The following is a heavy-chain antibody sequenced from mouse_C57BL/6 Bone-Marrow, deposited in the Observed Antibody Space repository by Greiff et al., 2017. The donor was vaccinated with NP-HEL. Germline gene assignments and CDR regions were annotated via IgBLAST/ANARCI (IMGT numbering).Heavy chain of an antibody. J-gene: IGHJ3*01. V-gene: IGHV1-39*01. Sequence: VQLQQSGPELVKPGASVKISCKASGYSFTDYNMNWVKQSNGKSLEWIGEINPNNGTTNYNHKFKGKATLTVDKSSSTAYMQLNSLTSEDSAVYYCASILLPFADWGQGTLVTVSS. CDR2: INPNNGTT. CDR1: GYSFTDYN. D-gene: IGHD1-1*01. CDR3: ASILLPFAD.